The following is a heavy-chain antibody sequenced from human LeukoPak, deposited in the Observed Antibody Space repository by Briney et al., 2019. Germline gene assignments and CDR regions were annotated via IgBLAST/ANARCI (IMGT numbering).Heavy chain of an antibody. D-gene: IGHD3-16*01. CDR3: ARDDVASVSDY. Sequence: GGSLRLSCAASGFTFSDYYMSWVRQAPGKGLEGVSVIYSGGNTYYADAVKGRFTISRDNSKNTLYLQTNSLRAEDTAIYYCARDDVASVSDYWGQGTLVTVSS. CDR2: IYSGGNT. V-gene: IGHV3-66*02. CDR1: GFTFSDYY. J-gene: IGHJ4*02.